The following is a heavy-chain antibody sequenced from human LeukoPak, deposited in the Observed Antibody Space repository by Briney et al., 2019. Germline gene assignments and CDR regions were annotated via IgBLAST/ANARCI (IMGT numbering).Heavy chain of an antibody. CDR2: IKQDGSDT. CDR3: ATSGYSGYGIDY. CDR1: GFTFSSYW. J-gene: IGHJ4*02. Sequence: PGGSLRLSCAVSGFTFSSYWMTWVRQAPGKGLEWVANIKQDGSDTYSVDSVKGRFTISRDNAKNSLYLEMNSLRVEDTAVYYSATSGYSGYGIDYWGQGTLVAVSS. D-gene: IGHD5-12*01. V-gene: IGHV3-7*03.